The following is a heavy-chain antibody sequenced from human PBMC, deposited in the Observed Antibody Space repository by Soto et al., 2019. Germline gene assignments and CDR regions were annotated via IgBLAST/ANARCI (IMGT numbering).Heavy chain of an antibody. CDR2: IYNDGTYS. D-gene: IGHD3-10*01. J-gene: IGHJ4*02. V-gene: IGHV3-74*01. CDR3: TRGPRPISTGTGAY. Sequence: GGSLRLPCAASGFIFKMYWMHWVRQSPGKGLVWISRIYNDGTYSDYADSVRGRFTISRDNVNDTLYLQMNNLRAEDSGLYYCTRGPRPISTGTGAYWGQGTQVTVSS. CDR1: GFIFKMYW.